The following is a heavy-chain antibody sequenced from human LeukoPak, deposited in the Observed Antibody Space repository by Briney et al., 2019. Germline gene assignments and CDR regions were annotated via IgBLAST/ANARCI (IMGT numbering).Heavy chain of an antibody. J-gene: IGHJ3*02. V-gene: IGHV1-2*02. CDR1: GYTFTGYY. CDR2: INPNSGGT. CDR3: ARVGQWELLGAFDI. Sequence: ASVKVSCKASGYTFTGYYMHWVRQAPGQGLEWMGWINPNSGGTNYAQKFQGRVTMTRDTSISTAYMELSRLRSDDTAVYDCARVGQWELLGAFDIWGQGTMVTVSS. D-gene: IGHD1-26*01.